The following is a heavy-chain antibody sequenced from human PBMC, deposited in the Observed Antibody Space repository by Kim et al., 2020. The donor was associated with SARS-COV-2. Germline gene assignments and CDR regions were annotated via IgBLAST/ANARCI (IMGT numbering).Heavy chain of an antibody. CDR2: IYYSGST. CDR1: GGSVSSGSYY. J-gene: IGHJ4*02. D-gene: IGHD6-19*01. Sequence: SETLSLTCTVSGGSVSSGSYYWSWIRQPPGKGLEWIGYIYYSGSTNYNPSLKSRVTISVDTSKNQFSLKLSSVTAADTAVYYCATPKYSSGWYVVDYWGQGTLVTVSS. CDR3: ATPKYSSGWYVVDY. V-gene: IGHV4-61*01.